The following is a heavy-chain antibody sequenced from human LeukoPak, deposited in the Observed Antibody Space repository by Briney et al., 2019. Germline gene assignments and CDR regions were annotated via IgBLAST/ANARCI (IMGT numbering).Heavy chain of an antibody. J-gene: IGHJ4*02. CDR1: GFTSSSYA. CDR3: AKLKQWQPQRYFFEY. V-gene: IGHV3-23*01. Sequence: GGSLRLSCAASGFTSSSYAMSWVRQAPGKGLEWVSTFSGTSSNSYADAVKGRVTISRDNSKNTLYLQMNSLRAEDTAVYYCAKLKQWQPQRYFFEYWGQGALVTVAS. CDR2: FSGTSSN. D-gene: IGHD6-19*01.